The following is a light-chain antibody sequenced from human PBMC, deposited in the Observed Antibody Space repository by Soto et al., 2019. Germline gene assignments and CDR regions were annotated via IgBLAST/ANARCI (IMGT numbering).Light chain of an antibody. Sequence: QSALTQPPSASGSPGQSVTISCTGTSSDVGGYNYVSWYQQYPGKAPKVMIYEVNKRPSGVPDRFSGSKSGNTASLTVSELQAEDEADYYCSSYAGSRNLVFGGGTQLTVL. V-gene: IGLV2-8*01. CDR1: SSDVGGYNY. CDR3: SSYAGSRNLV. CDR2: EVN. J-gene: IGLJ2*01.